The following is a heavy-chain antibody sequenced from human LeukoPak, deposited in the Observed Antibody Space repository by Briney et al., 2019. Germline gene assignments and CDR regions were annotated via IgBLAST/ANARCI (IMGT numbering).Heavy chain of an antibody. CDR3: ARTYGDYIAAFDY. CDR1: GYSISSGYY. D-gene: IGHD4-17*01. J-gene: IGHJ4*02. CDR2: IYHSGST. V-gene: IGHV4-38-2*02. Sequence: SETLSLTCTVSGYSISSGYYWGWIRQPPGKGLEWIGSIYHSGSTYYNPSLKSRVTISVDTSKNQFSLKLSSVTAADTAVYYCARTYGDYIAAFDYWGQGTLVTVPS.